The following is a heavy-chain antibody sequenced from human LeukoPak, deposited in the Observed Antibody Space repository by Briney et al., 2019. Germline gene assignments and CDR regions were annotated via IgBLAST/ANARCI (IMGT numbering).Heavy chain of an antibody. D-gene: IGHD5-24*01. Sequence: GGSLRLSCVASGFTFSSYWMHWVRQAPGKGLVWVSHINSDGSSTTYADSVKGRFTISRDNAKNTLYLQMNSLRAEDTGVFYWARVGLAAITFDYWGQGILVTVSS. CDR3: ARVGLAAITFDY. CDR2: INSDGSST. CDR1: GFTFSSYW. J-gene: IGHJ4*02. V-gene: IGHV3-74*01.